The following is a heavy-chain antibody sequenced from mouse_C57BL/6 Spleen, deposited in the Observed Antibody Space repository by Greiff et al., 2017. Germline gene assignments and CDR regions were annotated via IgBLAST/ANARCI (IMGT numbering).Heavy chain of an antibody. CDR2: IDPNSGGT. V-gene: IGHV1-72*01. CDR1: GYTFTSYW. CDR3: ARRSITTVVAIDY. Sequence: VQLQQSGAELVKPGASVKLSCKASGYTFTSYWMHWVKQRPGRGLEWIGRIDPNSGGTKYNEKFKSKATLTVDKPSSTAYMQLSSLTSEDSAVYYCARRSITTVVAIDYWGQGTTLTVSS. J-gene: IGHJ2*01. D-gene: IGHD1-1*01.